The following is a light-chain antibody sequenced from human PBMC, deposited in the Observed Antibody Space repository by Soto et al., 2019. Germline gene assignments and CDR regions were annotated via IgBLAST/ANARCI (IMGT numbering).Light chain of an antibody. CDR2: EVI. Sequence: QSALTQPASVSGSPGQSITISCTGTSTDVGDFNFVSWYQQHPGKAPKVLIYEVINRPSGISNRFSGSKSGNTASLTISGLQAEDEADYHCSSYRSGSILFVFGAGTKVTVL. J-gene: IGLJ1*01. CDR1: STDVGDFNF. CDR3: SSYRSGSILFV. V-gene: IGLV2-14*01.